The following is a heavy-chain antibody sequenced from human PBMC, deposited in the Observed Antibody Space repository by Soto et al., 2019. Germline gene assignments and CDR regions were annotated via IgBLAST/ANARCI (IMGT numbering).Heavy chain of an antibody. Sequence: QVQLVQSGAEVKKPGASVKVSCKASGYTFTSYGISWVRQAPGQGLEWMGWISAYNGNTNYAQKLQGRVTMTTDTSTSTDYMELRSLRSDDTAVYYCAREPVVPAAIGWYFDLWGRGTLVTVSS. CDR2: ISAYNGNT. CDR1: GYTFTSYG. J-gene: IGHJ2*01. D-gene: IGHD2-2*01. V-gene: IGHV1-18*04. CDR3: AREPVVPAAIGWYFDL.